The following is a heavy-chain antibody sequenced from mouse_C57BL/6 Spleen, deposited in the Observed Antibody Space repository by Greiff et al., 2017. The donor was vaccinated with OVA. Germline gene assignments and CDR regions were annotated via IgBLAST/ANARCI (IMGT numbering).Heavy chain of an antibody. CDR1: GFTFTDYY. Sequence: EVQLVESGGGLVQPGGSLSLSCAASGFTFTDYYMSWVRQPPGKALEWLGFIRNKANGYTTEYSASVKGRFTIARDNSQSILYLQMNALRAEDSATYYGARSNSNYVSYAMDYWGQGTSVTVSS. CDR3: ARSNSNYVSYAMDY. J-gene: IGHJ4*01. D-gene: IGHD2-5*01. V-gene: IGHV7-3*01. CDR2: IRNKANGYTT.